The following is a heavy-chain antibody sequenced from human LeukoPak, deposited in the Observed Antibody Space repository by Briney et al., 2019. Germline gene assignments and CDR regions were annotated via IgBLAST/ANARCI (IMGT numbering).Heavy chain of an antibody. CDR3: ARSEGASSSRFYYYYYGMDV. CDR1: GYTFTSYA. CDR2: IIPIFGTA. Sequence: SVKVSCKASGYTFTSYAMHWVRQAPGQRLEWMGGIIPIFGTANYAQKFQGRVTITADESTSTAYMELSSLRSEDTAVYYCARSEGASSSRFYYYYYGMDVWGQGTTVTVSS. J-gene: IGHJ6*02. V-gene: IGHV1-69*13. D-gene: IGHD6-6*01.